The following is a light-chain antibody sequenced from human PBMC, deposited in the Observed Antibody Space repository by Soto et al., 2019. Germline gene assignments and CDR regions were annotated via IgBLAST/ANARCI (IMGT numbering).Light chain of an antibody. CDR2: DVS. V-gene: IGKV2D-29*01. CDR3: MQRTHVPIT. Sequence: DFVMTQSPLSLPVTAGEPASISCKSSQSLLYSDGKTYLYWYLQRPGQPPQLLIYDVSNRFSGVPDRFSGSGSGTDFTLKISRVEAEDVGVYYCMQRTHVPITFGQGTRLEIK. J-gene: IGKJ5*01. CDR1: QSLLYSDGKTY.